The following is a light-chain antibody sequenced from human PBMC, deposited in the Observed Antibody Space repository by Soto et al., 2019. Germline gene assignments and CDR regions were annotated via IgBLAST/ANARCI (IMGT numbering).Light chain of an antibody. V-gene: IGLV2-14*01. CDR1: SSDVGGHNY. CDR3: SSYTSSTTLV. J-gene: IGLJ7*01. CDR2: EVS. Sequence: QSALTQPASVSGSPGQSITISCTGTSSDVGGHNYVSWYQQHPGKAPKLMIYEVSYWPSGVSNRFSGSKSGNTASLTISGLQAEDEADYYCSSYTSSTTLVFGTGTQLTVL.